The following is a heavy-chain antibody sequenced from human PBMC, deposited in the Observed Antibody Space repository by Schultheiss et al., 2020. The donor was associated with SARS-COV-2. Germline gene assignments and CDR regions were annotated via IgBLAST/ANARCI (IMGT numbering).Heavy chain of an antibody. Sequence: ESLKISCKASGYTFTSYYMHWVRQAPGQGLEWMGIINPSGGSTSYAQKFQGRVTMTRDTSTSTVYMELSSLRSEDTAVYYCARGRVAGVYYYYGMDVWGQGTTVTVSS. CDR3: ARGRVAGVYYYYGMDV. D-gene: IGHD6-19*01. CDR2: INPSGGST. CDR1: GYTFTSYY. V-gene: IGHV1-46*01. J-gene: IGHJ6*02.